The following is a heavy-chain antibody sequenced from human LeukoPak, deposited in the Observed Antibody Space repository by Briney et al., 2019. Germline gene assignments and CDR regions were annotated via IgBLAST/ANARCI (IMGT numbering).Heavy chain of an antibody. V-gene: IGHV4-4*07. CDR2: IYTSGST. J-gene: IGHJ4*02. CDR1: GGSISGYY. D-gene: IGHD6-13*01. CDR3: ARDSEQQLGRAFDY. Sequence: SETLSLTCTVSGGSISGYYWSWIRQPAGKGLEWIGRIYTSGSTNYNPSLKSRVTMSVDTSKNQFSLKLSPVTAADTAVYYCARDSEQQLGRAFDYWGQGTLVTVSS.